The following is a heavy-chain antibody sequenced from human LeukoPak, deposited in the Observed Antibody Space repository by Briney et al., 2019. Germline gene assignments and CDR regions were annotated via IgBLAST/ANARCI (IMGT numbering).Heavy chain of an antibody. D-gene: IGHD5-12*01. V-gene: IGHV3-7*01. CDR2: IKEDGSEK. CDR3: ARGSRPEVATILYDN. CDR1: GFTFSTYW. J-gene: IGHJ4*02. Sequence: GGSLRLSCAASGFTFSTYWMGWVRQAPGKGLEWVANIKEDGSEKYYLDSVKGRFTISRDNAQNSLHLEMNSLRAEDAAVYYCARGSRPEVATILYDNWGQGTLITVSP.